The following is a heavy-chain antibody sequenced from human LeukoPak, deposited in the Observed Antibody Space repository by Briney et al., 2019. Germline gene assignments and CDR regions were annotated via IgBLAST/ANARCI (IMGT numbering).Heavy chain of an antibody. J-gene: IGHJ4*02. CDR3: AHRLVGEGLDY. Sequence: SGPTLVKPTQTLTLTCTFSGFSLSTSEVGVGWIRQPPGKALEWLAVVHWNDNNYYSPSLKSRLTVTKDTSKNQVVLSLTNMDPVDTATYYCAHRLVGEGLDYWGQGTLVTVSA. D-gene: IGHD6-6*01. CDR2: VHWNDNN. V-gene: IGHV2-5*01. CDR1: GFSLSTSEVG.